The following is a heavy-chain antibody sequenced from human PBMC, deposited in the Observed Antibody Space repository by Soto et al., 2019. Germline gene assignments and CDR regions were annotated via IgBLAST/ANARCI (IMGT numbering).Heavy chain of an antibody. CDR2: INPSGGST. V-gene: IGHV1-46*03. J-gene: IGHJ6*03. Sequence: GASVKVSSKESGFTITSYYMHWVRQAPGQGLEWMGIINPSGGSTSYAQKFQGRVTMTRDTSTSTVYMELSSLRSEDTAVYYCARDGFCTHGVCYTVRYYYYMDFWGKGTTVTVS. CDR1: GFTITSYY. CDR3: ARDGFCTHGVCYTVRYYYYMDF. D-gene: IGHD2-8*01.